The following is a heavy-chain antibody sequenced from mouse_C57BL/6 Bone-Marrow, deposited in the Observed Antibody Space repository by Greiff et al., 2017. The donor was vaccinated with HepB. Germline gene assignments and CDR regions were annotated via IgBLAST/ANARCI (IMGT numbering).Heavy chain of an antibody. V-gene: IGHV14-4*01. CDR1: GFNIKDDY. D-gene: IGHD1-1*01. J-gene: IGHJ2*01. CDR3: TTRWGFITTVVAPFDY. Sequence: EVQLQESGAELVRPGASVKLSCTASGFNIKDDYMHWVKQRPEQGLEWIGWIDPENGDTEYASKFQGKATITADTSSNTAYLQLSSLTSEDTAVYYCTTRWGFITTVVAPFDYWGQGTTLTVSS. CDR2: IDPENGDT.